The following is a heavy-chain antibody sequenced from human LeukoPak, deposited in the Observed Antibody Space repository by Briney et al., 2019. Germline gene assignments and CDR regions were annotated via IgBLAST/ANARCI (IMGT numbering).Heavy chain of an antibody. CDR1: GGSISSSSYY. D-gene: IGHD1-26*01. Sequence: PSETLSLTCTVSGGSISSSSYYWGWIRQPPGKGLEWVANIKEDGSQQTYADSVRGRFTVSRDNAKKSMFLQMNSLRVEDTAVYYCARGMGSPSGLWFDPWGQGSLVTVSS. CDR2: IKEDGSQQ. V-gene: IGHV3-7*01. J-gene: IGHJ5*02. CDR3: ARGMGSPSGLWFDP.